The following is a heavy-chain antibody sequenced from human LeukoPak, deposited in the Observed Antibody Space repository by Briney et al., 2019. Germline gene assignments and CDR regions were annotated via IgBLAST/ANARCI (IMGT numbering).Heavy chain of an antibody. Sequence: GGSLRLSCAASGFTFSSYGMSWVRQAPGKGLEWVSAISGSGGSTYYADSVKGRFTISRDNSKNTLYLQMNSLRAEDTAVYYCAKSGAQHYYYYYMDVWGKGTTVTVSS. CDR1: GFTFSSYG. V-gene: IGHV3-23*01. J-gene: IGHJ6*03. CDR2: ISGSGGST. CDR3: AKSGAQHYYYYYMDV. D-gene: IGHD3-10*01.